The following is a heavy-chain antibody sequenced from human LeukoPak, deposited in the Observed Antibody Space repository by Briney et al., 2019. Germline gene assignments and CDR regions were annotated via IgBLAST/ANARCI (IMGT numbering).Heavy chain of an antibody. CDR1: GFTFRNAW. Sequence: GGSLRLSCAASGFTFRNAWMNWVRQAPGKGLEWVSSISSTSSYIYYADSVKGRFTISRDNAKNSLYLQMNSLRAEDTAVYYCARDNGYCSGGSCYLSYFDYWGQGTLVTVSS. CDR2: ISSTSSYI. D-gene: IGHD2-15*01. V-gene: IGHV3-21*01. CDR3: ARDNGYCSGGSCYLSYFDY. J-gene: IGHJ4*02.